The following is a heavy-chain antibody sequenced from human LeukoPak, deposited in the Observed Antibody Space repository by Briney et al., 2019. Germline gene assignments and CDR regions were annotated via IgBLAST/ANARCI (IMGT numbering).Heavy chain of an antibody. J-gene: IGHJ3*01. V-gene: IGHV4-39*01. D-gene: IGHD3-22*01. CDR2: IFYSRRT. CDR1: GGSVSSSNYF. CDR3: AVAVVRNYDSSGLYAFDF. Sequence: PSETLSLTCTVSGGSVSSSNYFWGWIRQPPGQGLEWIGTIFYSRRTHYYPSLKRRVSISVDTSKNQFFLKLSSVTAADTAVYYCAVAVVRNYDSSGLYAFDFWGQGTMVTFSS.